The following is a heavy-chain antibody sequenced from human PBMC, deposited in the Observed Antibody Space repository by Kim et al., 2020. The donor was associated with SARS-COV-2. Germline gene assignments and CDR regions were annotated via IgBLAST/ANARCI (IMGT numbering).Heavy chain of an antibody. V-gene: IGHV1-69*13. D-gene: IGHD3-10*01. CDR2: IIPIFGTA. Sequence: SVKVSCKASGGTFSSYAISWVRQAPGQGLEWMGGIIPIFGTANYAQKFQGRVTITADESTSTAYMELSSLRSEDTAVYYCASPRPTMVRGVIINDAFDIWGQGTMVTVSS. CDR1: GGTFSSYA. J-gene: IGHJ3*02. CDR3: ASPRPTMVRGVIINDAFDI.